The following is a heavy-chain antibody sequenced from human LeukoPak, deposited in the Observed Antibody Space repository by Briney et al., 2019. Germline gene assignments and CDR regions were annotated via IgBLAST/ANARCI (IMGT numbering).Heavy chain of an antibody. J-gene: IGHJ4*02. CDR1: GFTFSSYA. Sequence: GGSLRLSCAASGFTFSSYAMSWVRQAPGKGLEWVSAISGSGGSTYYADSVKGRFTISRDNSKNTLYLQMNSLRAEDTAVYYCAKRMVRGVIIAKYYFDYWGQGTLVTVSS. CDR2: ISGSGGST. CDR3: AKRMVRGVIIAKYYFDY. D-gene: IGHD3-10*01. V-gene: IGHV3-23*01.